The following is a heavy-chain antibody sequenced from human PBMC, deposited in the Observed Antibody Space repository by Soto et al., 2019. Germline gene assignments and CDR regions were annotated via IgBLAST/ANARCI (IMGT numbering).Heavy chain of an antibody. D-gene: IGHD2-15*01. V-gene: IGHV4-34*01. CDR2: INHSGST. J-gene: IGHJ3*02. Sequence: PSETLSLTCAVYGGSFSGYYWSWIRQPPGKGLEWIGEINHSGSTNYNPSLKSRVTISVDTSKNQFSLKLSSVTAADTAVYYCARGKRMVCSGGSCYSNAFHIWGQGTMVTVSS. CDR1: GGSFSGYY. CDR3: ARGKRMVCSGGSCYSNAFHI.